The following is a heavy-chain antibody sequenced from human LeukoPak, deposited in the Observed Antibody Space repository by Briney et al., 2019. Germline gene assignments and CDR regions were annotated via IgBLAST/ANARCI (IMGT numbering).Heavy chain of an antibody. CDR1: GGSISSYY. Sequence: SETLSLTCTVSGGSISSYYWSWIRQPPGKGLEWIVYIYYSGSTNYNPSLKSRVTISVDTSKNQFSLKLSSVTAADTAVYYCARVEDYGSGSRYFDYWGQGTLVTVSS. CDR3: ARVEDYGSGSRYFDY. CDR2: IYYSGST. V-gene: IGHV4-59*01. D-gene: IGHD3-10*01. J-gene: IGHJ4*02.